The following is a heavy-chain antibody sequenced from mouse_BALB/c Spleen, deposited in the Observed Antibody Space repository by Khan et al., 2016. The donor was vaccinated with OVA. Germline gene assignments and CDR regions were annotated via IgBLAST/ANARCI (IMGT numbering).Heavy chain of an antibody. CDR1: AFSLTNYG. V-gene: IGHV2-6-1*01. CDR2: ILSDRSI. CDR3: ARQPYYRYNIMDC. D-gene: IGHD2-12*01. Sequence: VQLKESGPGLVAPSQSLSITCPISAFSLTNYGVHWVRQPPGKGLESLVVILSDRSITYNSALKSRLTIRKDNSQSQVFLYMNSLQTDDTSMYFCARQPYYRYNIMDCWSQGTSVTVSS. J-gene: IGHJ4*01.